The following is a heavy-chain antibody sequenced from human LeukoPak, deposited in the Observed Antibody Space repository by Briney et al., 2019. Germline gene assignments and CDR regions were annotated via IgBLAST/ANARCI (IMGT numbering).Heavy chain of an antibody. J-gene: IGHJ3*02. V-gene: IGHV3-30*02. CDR3: ANGGVYQLPRRDAFDI. CDR1: GFTFSSYG. CDR2: MRYDGSNK. Sequence: GGSLRLSCAASGFTFSSYGMHWVRQAPGKGLEWVAFMRYDGSNKYYADSVKGRFTISRDNSKNTLYLQMNSLRAEDTAVYYCANGGVYQLPRRDAFDIWGQGTMVTVSS. D-gene: IGHD2-2*01.